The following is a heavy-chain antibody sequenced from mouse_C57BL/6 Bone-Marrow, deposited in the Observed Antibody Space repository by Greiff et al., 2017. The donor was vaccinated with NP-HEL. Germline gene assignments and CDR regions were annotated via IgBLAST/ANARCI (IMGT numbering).Heavy chain of an antibody. CDR3: ARVSTMVKWFAY. V-gene: IGHV1-59*01. D-gene: IGHD2-2*01. Sequence: VKLQQPGAELVRPGTSVKLSCKASGYTFTSYWMHWVKQRPGQGLEWIGVIDPSDSYTNYNQKFKGKATLTVDTSSSTAYMQLSSLTSEDSAVYDCARVSTMVKWFAYWGQGTLVTVSA. CDR1: GYTFTSYW. CDR2: IDPSDSYT. J-gene: IGHJ3*01.